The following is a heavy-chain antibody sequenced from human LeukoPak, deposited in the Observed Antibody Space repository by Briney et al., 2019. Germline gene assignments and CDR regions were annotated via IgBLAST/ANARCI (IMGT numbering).Heavy chain of an antibody. V-gene: IGHV1-46*01. Sequence: GASVKVSCKASGYTFTSYYMHWVRQAPGQGLERMGIINPSGGSTSYAQKFQGRVTMTRDTSTSTVYMELSSLRSEDTAVYYCARGSQAYYDFWSGYYPYYFDYWGQGTLVTVSS. CDR1: GYTFTSYY. D-gene: IGHD3-3*01. J-gene: IGHJ4*02. CDR3: ARGSQAYYDFWSGYYPYYFDY. CDR2: INPSGGST.